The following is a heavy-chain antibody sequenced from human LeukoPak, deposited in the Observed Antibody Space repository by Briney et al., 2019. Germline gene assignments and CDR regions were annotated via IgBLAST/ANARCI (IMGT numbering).Heavy chain of an antibody. CDR2: ISYDGSNK. Sequence: SGGSLRLSCAASGFTFSSYAMHWVRQAPGKGLEWVAVISYDGSNKYYADSVKGRFTISRDNSKNTLYLQMNSLRAEDTAVYYCARVRKRVYYYYGMDVWGQGTTVTVSS. J-gene: IGHJ6*02. V-gene: IGHV3-30-3*01. CDR3: ARVRKRVYYYYGMDV. CDR1: GFTFSSYA. D-gene: IGHD1-1*01.